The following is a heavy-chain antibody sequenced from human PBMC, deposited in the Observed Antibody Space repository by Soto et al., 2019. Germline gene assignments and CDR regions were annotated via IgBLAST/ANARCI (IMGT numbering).Heavy chain of an antibody. D-gene: IGHD1-26*01. CDR2: IYHSGST. J-gene: IGHJ4*02. Sequence: PSETLSLTCGVSGYSVSNGYYWGWILRPPRKGLQWIGNIYHSGSTYYNPSLKNRVTISADNTKNQFSLKLCSVTAADTAVYYCGRRRSSGYHVDYWGQGTLVTVSS. CDR1: GYSVSNGYY. CDR3: GRRRSSGYHVDY. V-gene: IGHV4-38-2*01.